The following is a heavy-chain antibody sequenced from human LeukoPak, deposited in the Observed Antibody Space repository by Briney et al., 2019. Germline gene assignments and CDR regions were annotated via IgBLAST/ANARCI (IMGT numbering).Heavy chain of an antibody. CDR1: GGSFSGYY. CDR2: INHSGST. J-gene: IGHJ4*02. D-gene: IGHD3-10*01. CDR3: AYPSRSLDY. Sequence: SETLSLTCAVYGGSFSGYYWSWIRQPPGKGLEWIGEINHSGSTNYNSSLKSRVTISVDTSKNQFSLKLSSVTAADTAVYYCAYPSRSLDYWGQGTLVTVSS. V-gene: IGHV4-34*01.